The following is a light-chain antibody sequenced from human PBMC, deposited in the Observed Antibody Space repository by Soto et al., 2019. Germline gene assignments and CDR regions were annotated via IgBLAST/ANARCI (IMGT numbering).Light chain of an antibody. CDR1: QSVSSS. V-gene: IGKV3-20*01. CDR2: GAS. J-gene: IGKJ1*01. CDR3: QQYGSSPWT. Sequence: IVFPQSPATLSWSPGARATLSCRASQSVSSSLAWYQQKPGQAPRLLIYGASSRATGIPARFSGSGSGTDFTLTISRLEPEDFAVYYCQQYGSSPWTFGQGTKVDI.